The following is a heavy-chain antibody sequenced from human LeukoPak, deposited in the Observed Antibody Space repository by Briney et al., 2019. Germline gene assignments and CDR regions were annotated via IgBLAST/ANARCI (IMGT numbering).Heavy chain of an antibody. D-gene: IGHD6-13*01. J-gene: IGHJ3*02. Sequence: GGSLRLSCAASGFTFSSYAMSWVRQAPGEGLQWVSGISGSGSGTYYADSVRGRFTISRDNSKNTLYLQMNSLRAEDTAVYYCANLLAAAANDAFDIWGQGTMVTVSS. CDR3: ANLLAAAANDAFDI. V-gene: IGHV3-23*01. CDR1: GFTFSSYA. CDR2: ISGSGSGT.